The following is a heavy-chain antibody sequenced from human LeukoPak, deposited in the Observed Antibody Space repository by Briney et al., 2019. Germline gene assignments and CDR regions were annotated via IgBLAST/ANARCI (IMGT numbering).Heavy chain of an antibody. V-gene: IGHV1-3*01. Sequence: GASVKVSCKASGYTFTSYAMHWVRQAPGQRLEWMGWINAGNGNTKYSQKFQGRVTITRDTSASTACMELSSLRSEDTAVYYCARSHYYDSSGYSLPFFDYWGQGTLVTVSS. J-gene: IGHJ4*02. CDR2: INAGNGNT. CDR1: GYTFTSYA. D-gene: IGHD3-22*01. CDR3: ARSHYYDSSGYSLPFFDY.